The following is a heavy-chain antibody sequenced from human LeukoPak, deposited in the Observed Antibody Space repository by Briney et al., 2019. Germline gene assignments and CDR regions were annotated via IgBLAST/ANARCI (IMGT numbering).Heavy chain of an antibody. V-gene: IGHV1-69*06. Sequence: SVKVSCKASGGTFSSYAISWVRQAPGQGLEWMGGIIPNFGTANYAQKFQGRVTITADKSTSTAYMELSSLRSEDTAVYYCARSDDYGDSTSFDYWGQGTLVTVSS. J-gene: IGHJ4*02. CDR3: ARSDDYGDSTSFDY. CDR2: IIPNFGTA. D-gene: IGHD4-17*01. CDR1: GGTFSSYA.